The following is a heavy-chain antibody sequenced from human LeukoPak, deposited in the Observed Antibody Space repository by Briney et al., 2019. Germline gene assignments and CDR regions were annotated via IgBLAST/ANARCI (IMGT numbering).Heavy chain of an antibody. V-gene: IGHV3-7*01. CDR1: GFTFSNYW. J-gene: IGHJ4*02. CDR3: ARVAPAAIAFDY. D-gene: IGHD2-2*01. CDR2: IKQDGSEK. Sequence: GGSLRLSCAASGFTFSNYWMSWVRQAPGKGLEWVANIKQDGSEKYYVDSVKGRFTISRDNAKNSLYLQMNSLRAEDTAVYYCARVAPAAIAFDYWGQGTLVTVSS.